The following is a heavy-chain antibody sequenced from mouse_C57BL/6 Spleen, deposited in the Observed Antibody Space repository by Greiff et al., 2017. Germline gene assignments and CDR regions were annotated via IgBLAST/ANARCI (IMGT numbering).Heavy chain of an antibody. D-gene: IGHD2-1*01. J-gene: IGHJ4*01. CDR2: IDPSDSET. CDR1: GYTFTSYW. V-gene: IGHV1-52*01. CDR3: ARRDGNHYYAMDY. Sequence: QVQLQQPGAELVRPGSSVKLSCTASGYTFTSYWMHWVKQRPIQGLEWIGNIDPSDSETHYTQKFKDKATLTVDKSSSTAYMQLSSLTSEDSAVYYCARRDGNHYYAMDYWVKEPQSPSPQ.